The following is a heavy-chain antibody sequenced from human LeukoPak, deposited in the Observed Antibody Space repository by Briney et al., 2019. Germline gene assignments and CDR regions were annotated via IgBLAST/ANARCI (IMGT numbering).Heavy chain of an antibody. V-gene: IGHV1-46*01. J-gene: IGHJ4*02. D-gene: IGHD2-2*01. Sequence: ASVKVSCKAFGYTFTSYYMHWVRQAPGQGLEWMGIINPSGGSTSYAQKFQGRVTMTRDTSISTAYMELSRLRPDDTAVYYCATYCSSTSCPPNYWGQGTLVTVSS. CDR2: INPSGGST. CDR3: ATYCSSTSCPPNY. CDR1: GYTFTSYY.